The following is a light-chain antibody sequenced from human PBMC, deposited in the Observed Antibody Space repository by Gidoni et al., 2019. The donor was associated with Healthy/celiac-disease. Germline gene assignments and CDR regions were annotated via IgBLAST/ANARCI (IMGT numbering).Light chain of an antibody. CDR1: QSVSSSY. J-gene: IGKJ2*01. V-gene: IGKV3-20*01. CDR2: GAS. Sequence: EIVLTQSPGTLSLSPGDRATLSCRASQSVSSSYLAWYQQKPGQAPRLLIYGASSRATGIPDRFSGSGSGTDFTLTIRRLEPEDFAVYYCQQYGSSPPYTFGQGTKLEIK. CDR3: QQYGSSPPYT.